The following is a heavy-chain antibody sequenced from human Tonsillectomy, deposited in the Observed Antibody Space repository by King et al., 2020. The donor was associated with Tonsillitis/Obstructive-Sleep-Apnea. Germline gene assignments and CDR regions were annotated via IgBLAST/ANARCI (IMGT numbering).Heavy chain of an antibody. V-gene: IGHV3-7*04. CDR3: AWDSNPRDGSAWYDAFDI. Sequence: GQLVQSGGGLVQPGGSLRLSCAASGFTFINYWMIWLRQAPGKGLEWVANIKQDGSQTYYVDSVKGRFTISRDNAKNSMYLQMHSLRVEDTAVYYCAWDSNPRDGSAWYDAFDIWGQGTMVTVSS. CDR2: IKQDGSQT. CDR1: GFTFINYW. D-gene: IGHD6-19*01. J-gene: IGHJ3*02.